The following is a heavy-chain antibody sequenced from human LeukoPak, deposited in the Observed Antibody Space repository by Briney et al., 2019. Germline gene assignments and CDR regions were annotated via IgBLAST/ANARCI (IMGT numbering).Heavy chain of an antibody. Sequence: SETLSLTCTVSGGSISSYYWSWIRQPPGKGLEWIGYIYYSGSTKYNPSLKSRVTISVDTSKNQFSLKLSSVTAADTAVYYCVYYDSSSGAFDIWGQGTMVTVSS. CDR2: IYYSGST. D-gene: IGHD3-22*01. CDR3: VYYDSSSGAFDI. J-gene: IGHJ3*02. CDR1: GGSISSYY. V-gene: IGHV4-59*01.